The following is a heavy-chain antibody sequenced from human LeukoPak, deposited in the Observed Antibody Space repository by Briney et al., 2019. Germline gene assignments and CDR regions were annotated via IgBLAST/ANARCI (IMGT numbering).Heavy chain of an antibody. J-gene: IGHJ4*02. Sequence: SETLSLACTVSGGSMSSYYWSWIRQPPGKGLEWTGYVSYSGSTKYNSSLKSRVTISVDTSKNQFSLKLSSVTAADTAVYYCARNVGGLRGFDYWGQGTLVTVSS. CDR1: GGSMSSYY. CDR3: ARNVGGLRGFDY. D-gene: IGHD3-10*01. V-gene: IGHV4-59*01. CDR2: VSYSGST.